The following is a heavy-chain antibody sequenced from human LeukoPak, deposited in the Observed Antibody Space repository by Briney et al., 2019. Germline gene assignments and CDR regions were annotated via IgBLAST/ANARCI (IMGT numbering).Heavy chain of an antibody. CDR3: ASERPPKDIVVVVAAGPDSPPRY. J-gene: IGHJ4*02. CDR2: IIPILGIA. D-gene: IGHD2-15*01. Sequence: SVKVSCKASGGTFSSYAISWVRQAPGQGLEWMGRIIPILGIANYAQKFQGRVTITADKSTSTAYMELSSLRSEDTAVYYCASERPPKDIVVVVAAGPDSPPRYWGQGTLVTVSS. CDR1: GGTFSSYA. V-gene: IGHV1-69*04.